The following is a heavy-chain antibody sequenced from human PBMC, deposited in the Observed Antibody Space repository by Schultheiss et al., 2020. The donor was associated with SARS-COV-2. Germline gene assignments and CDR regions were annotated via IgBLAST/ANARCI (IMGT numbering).Heavy chain of an antibody. CDR1: GFRFDDYG. D-gene: IGHD1-7*01. CDR2: INWNGAET. CDR3: AKWRNWNYGSPFDY. J-gene: IGHJ4*02. Sequence: GGSLRLSCVASGFRFDDYGMTWVRQAPGKGLEWVSGINWNGAETGYADSVQGRFTISRDNAKNSLYLQMDSLRAEDTAVYYCAKWRNWNYGSPFDYWGQGTLVTVSS. V-gene: IGHV3-20*04.